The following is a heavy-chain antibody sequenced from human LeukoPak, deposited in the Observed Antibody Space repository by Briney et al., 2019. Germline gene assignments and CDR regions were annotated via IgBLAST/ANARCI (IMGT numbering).Heavy chain of an antibody. Sequence: SETLSLTCTVSGGSISSDYWSWIRQPAGKELEWIGRIYTNESTNYNPSLNSRVTMSVDTSKNQLSLKMISVTDADTAVYYCARGVRRGITIFGVVGGWFDPWGQGTLVTVSS. CDR3: ARGVRRGITIFGVVGGWFDP. V-gene: IGHV4-4*07. J-gene: IGHJ5*02. CDR1: GGSISSDY. CDR2: IYTNEST. D-gene: IGHD3-3*01.